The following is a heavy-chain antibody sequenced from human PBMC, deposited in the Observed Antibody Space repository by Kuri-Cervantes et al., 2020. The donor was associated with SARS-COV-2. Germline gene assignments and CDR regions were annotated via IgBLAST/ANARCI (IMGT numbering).Heavy chain of an antibody. D-gene: IGHD6-25*01. CDR1: GYSISSGYY. Sequence: SETLSLTCAVSGYSISSGYYWGWIRQPPGKGLEWIGNINYRGSTYYNPSLKSRVTISVDTSKNQFSLKLSSVTAADTAVYYCASESSVQRLFDYWGQGTPVTVSS. CDR2: INYRGST. V-gene: IGHV4-38-2*01. J-gene: IGHJ4*02. CDR3: ASESSVQRLFDY.